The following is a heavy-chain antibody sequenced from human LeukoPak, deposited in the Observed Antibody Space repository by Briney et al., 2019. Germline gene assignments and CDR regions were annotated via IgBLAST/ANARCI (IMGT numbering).Heavy chain of an antibody. Sequence: SVKVSCKASGGTFSSFAISWVRQAPGQGLEWMGGIIPIFGTANYAQKFQGGVTITTDESTSTAYMELSSLRSEDTAVYYCAREGNYYYYMDVWGKGTTVTVSS. V-gene: IGHV1-69*05. J-gene: IGHJ6*03. CDR2: IIPIFGTA. CDR1: GGTFSSFA. D-gene: IGHD3-10*01. CDR3: AREGNYYYYMDV.